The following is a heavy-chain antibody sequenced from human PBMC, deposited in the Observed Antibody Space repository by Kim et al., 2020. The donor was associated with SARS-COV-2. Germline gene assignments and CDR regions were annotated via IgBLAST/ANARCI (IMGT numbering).Heavy chain of an antibody. CDR2: IHHSGNT. CDR3: ARLRTDSGSYLRFDY. CDR1: GDSISSINW. V-gene: IGHV4-4*02. Sequence: SETLSLTCAVSGDSISSINWWTWVRQPPGKGLEWIGEIHHSGNTNYNPSLKSRVSISVDNSKNQFFLRLTSVTAADTAVYYCARLRTDSGSYLRFDYWGQGTQVTVSS. D-gene: IGHD1-26*01. J-gene: IGHJ4*02.